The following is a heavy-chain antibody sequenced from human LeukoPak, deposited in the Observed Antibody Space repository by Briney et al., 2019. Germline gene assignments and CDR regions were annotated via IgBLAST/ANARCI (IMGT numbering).Heavy chain of an antibody. Sequence: GRSLRLSCAASGFTFSSYAMHWVRQAPGKGLGWVAVISYDGSNKYYADSVKGRFTISRDNSKNTLYLQMNSLRAEDTAVHYCASPTDDSSGYEEYFQHWGQGTLVTVSS. CDR3: ASPTDDSSGYEEYFQH. D-gene: IGHD3-22*01. J-gene: IGHJ1*01. V-gene: IGHV3-30-3*01. CDR2: ISYDGSNK. CDR1: GFTFSSYA.